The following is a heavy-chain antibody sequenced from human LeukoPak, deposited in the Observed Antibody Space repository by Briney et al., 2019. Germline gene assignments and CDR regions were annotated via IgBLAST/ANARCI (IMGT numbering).Heavy chain of an antibody. V-gene: IGHV3-30*02. CDR2: IRNDGNNK. CDR1: GFTFSSYA. D-gene: IGHD1-26*01. Sequence: GGSLRLSCAASGFTFSSYAMSWVRQAPGKGLEWVAFIRNDGNNKYYADSVKGRFTISRDNTKNTLYLQMNSLRAEDTAVYYCAKDENSDPGAFDIWGQGTLVTVSS. CDR3: AKDENSDPGAFDI. J-gene: IGHJ3*02.